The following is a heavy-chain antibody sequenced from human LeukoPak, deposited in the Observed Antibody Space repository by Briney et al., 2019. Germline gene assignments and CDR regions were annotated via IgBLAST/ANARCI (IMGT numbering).Heavy chain of an antibody. D-gene: IGHD2-2*01. CDR2: MSFDGSNK. Sequence: GRSLRLSCADSGFTLNNYGMHWVRQAPGKGLEWVAVMSFDGSNKYYADSVKGRFTISRDNSRNTLYLQMNSLRVEDTAVYYCTSICSSSSCYLDYWGQGTLVTVSS. V-gene: IGHV3-30*03. CDR3: TSICSSSSCYLDY. CDR1: GFTLNNYG. J-gene: IGHJ4*02.